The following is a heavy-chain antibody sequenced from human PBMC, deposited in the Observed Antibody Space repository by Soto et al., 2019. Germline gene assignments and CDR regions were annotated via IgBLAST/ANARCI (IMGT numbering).Heavy chain of an antibody. J-gene: IGHJ6*02. V-gene: IGHV4-30-4*01. Sequence: SETLSLTCTVSGGSLNSEYYHWTWIRQAPGKGLEWIGYIHYTGSVRYNPSLQSRITMSVDTSKNLFSLNLSSVTAADTAVYFCVREDDGGDRDYYGLDVWGQGTMVTVS. CDR2: IHYTGSV. CDR1: GGSLNSEYYH. CDR3: VREDDGGDRDYYGLDV. D-gene: IGHD2-21*02.